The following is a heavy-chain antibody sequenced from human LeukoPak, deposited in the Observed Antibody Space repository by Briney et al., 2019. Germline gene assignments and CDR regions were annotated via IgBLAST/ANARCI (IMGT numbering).Heavy chain of an antibody. Sequence: GGSLRLSCAASGFTFSSNWMSWVRQAPGKGLEWVANIKEDGSEKDYVDSVKGRFTISRDNAKNSLYLQMNSLRAEDTAVYYCARDEYNWNVDAFDIWGQETVVTVSS. D-gene: IGHD1-20*01. V-gene: IGHV3-7*01. CDR3: ARDEYNWNVDAFDI. J-gene: IGHJ3*02. CDR2: IKEDGSEK. CDR1: GFTFSSNW.